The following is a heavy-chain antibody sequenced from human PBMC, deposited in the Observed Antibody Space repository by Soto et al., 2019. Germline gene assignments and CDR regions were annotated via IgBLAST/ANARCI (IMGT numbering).Heavy chain of an antibody. D-gene: IGHD2-21*02. Sequence: QAQLVKSGAEVKKPGSSVRLSCSTSGGSFSSYTLNWVRQAPGQGLEWLGRIIPVLTITDYAQKFRGRLTITAGKSSNTAYMELTSLRSDDTAVYYCARRRYCGADCYKNYYFGMDVWGQGTRSPSP. CDR2: IIPVLTIT. CDR3: ARRRYCGADCYKNYYFGMDV. V-gene: IGHV1-69*02. CDR1: GGSFSSYT. J-gene: IGHJ6*02.